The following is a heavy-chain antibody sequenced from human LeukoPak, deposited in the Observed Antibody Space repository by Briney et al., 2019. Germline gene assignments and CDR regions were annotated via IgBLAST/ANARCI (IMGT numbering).Heavy chain of an antibody. CDR1: GGSISSYY. V-gene: IGHV4-59*01. CDR2: IYYSGST. J-gene: IGHJ4*02. Sequence: SETLSLTCGVSGGSISSYYWSWIRQPPGKGLEWIGYIYYSGSTNYNPSLKSRGTISVDTSKNQFSLKLSSVTAADTAVYYCARAGSSGWYDPFDYWGQGTLVTVSS. CDR3: ARAGSSGWYDPFDY. D-gene: IGHD6-19*01.